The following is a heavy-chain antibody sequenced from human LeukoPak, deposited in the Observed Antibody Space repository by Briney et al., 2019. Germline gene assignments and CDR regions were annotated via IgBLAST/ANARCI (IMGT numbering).Heavy chain of an antibody. Sequence: SETLPLACTVSGGSISSYYWSWIRQPPGKGLEWIGYIYYSGSTNYNPSLKSRVTISVDTSKNQFSLKLSSVTAADTAVYYCARGGGATRIDYWSQGTLVTVSS. V-gene: IGHV4-59*08. J-gene: IGHJ4*02. CDR1: GGSISSYY. CDR3: ARGGGATRIDY. D-gene: IGHD5-12*01. CDR2: IYYSGST.